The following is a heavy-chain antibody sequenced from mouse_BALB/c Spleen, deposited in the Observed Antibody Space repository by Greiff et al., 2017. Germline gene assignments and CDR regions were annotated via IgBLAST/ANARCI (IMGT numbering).Heavy chain of an antibody. D-gene: IGHD1-2*01. J-gene: IGHJ2*01. CDR3: ARCPITTAYFDF. Sequence: EVQLQQSGPELMKPGASVKISCKASGYSFTSYYMHWVKQSHGKSLEWIGYIDPFNGGTSYNQKFKGKATLTVDKSSSTAYMHLSSLTSEDSAVYYCARCPITTAYFDFWGQGTTHTVSS. CDR1: GYSFTSYY. V-gene: IGHV1S135*01. CDR2: IDPFNGGT.